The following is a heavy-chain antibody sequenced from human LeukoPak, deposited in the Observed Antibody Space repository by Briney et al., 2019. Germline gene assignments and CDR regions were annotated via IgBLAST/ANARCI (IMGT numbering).Heavy chain of an antibody. CDR2: IGTAGEI. D-gene: IGHD6-13*01. J-gene: IGHJ2*01. V-gene: IGHV3-13*01. CDR3: ARAAYSSTWYSRYFDL. CDR1: GFTFGDYV. Sequence: GGSLRLSCTGSGFTFGDYVMSWVRQATGKGLEWVSGIGTAGEIYYPGSVKGRFTISRENAKNSLYLQMNSLRAGDTAVYYCARAAYSSTWYSRYFDLWGRGTLVTVSS.